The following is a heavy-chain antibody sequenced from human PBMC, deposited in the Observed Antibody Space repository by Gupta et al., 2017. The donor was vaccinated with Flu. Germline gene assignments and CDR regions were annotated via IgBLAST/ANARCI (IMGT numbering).Heavy chain of an antibody. CDR1: GFSLSTSGVG. CDR2: IYWDDDK. Sequence: QITLKESGPTLVKPTQTLTLTCTFSGFSLSTSGVGVGWIRQPPGKALEWLALIYWDDDKRYSPSLKSRLTITKDTSKNQVVLTMTNMDPVDTATYYCAHSVLLRWSEKLSGSNDAFDIWGQGTMVTVSS. V-gene: IGHV2-5*02. CDR3: AHSVLLRWSEKLSGSNDAFDI. J-gene: IGHJ3*02. D-gene: IGHD2-21*01.